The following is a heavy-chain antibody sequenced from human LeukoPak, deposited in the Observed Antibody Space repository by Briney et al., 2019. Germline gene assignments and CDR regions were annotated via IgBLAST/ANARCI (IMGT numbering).Heavy chain of an antibody. J-gene: IGHJ5*02. CDR3: ARGRAAAKLVGDWFDP. Sequence: EASVKVSCKASGYTFTGYYMHWVRQAPGQGLEWMGWINPNSGGTNYAQKFQGRVTMTRDTSISTAYMELSRLRSDDTAVYYCARGRAAAKLVGDWFDPWGQGTPVTVSS. D-gene: IGHD6-13*01. CDR1: GYTFTGYY. CDR2: INPNSGGT. V-gene: IGHV1-2*02.